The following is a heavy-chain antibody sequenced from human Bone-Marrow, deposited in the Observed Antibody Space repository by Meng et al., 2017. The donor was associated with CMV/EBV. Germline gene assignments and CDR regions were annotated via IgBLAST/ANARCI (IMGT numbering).Heavy chain of an antibody. CDR3: ARRGRGVVPAAIPEFWFDP. D-gene: IGHD2-2*01. V-gene: IGHV4-4*02. Sequence: SETLSLTCAVSGGSISSSNWWSWVRQPPGKGLEWIGEIYHSGSTNYNPSLKSRVTISVDKSKNQFSLKLSSVTAADTAVYYCARRGRGVVPAAIPEFWFDPWGQGTLVTVSS. CDR1: GGSISSSNW. J-gene: IGHJ5*02. CDR2: IYHSGST.